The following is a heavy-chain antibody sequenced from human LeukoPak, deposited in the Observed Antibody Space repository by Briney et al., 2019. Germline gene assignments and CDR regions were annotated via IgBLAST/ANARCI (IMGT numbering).Heavy chain of an antibody. CDR3: ARSQYYDYVWGSYRLRPYYFDY. CDR1: GFTFSSYS. D-gene: IGHD3-16*02. CDR2: ISSSSSTI. Sequence: PGRSLRLSCAASGFTFSSYSMNWVRQAPGKGLEWVSYISSSSSTIYYADSVKGRFTISRDNAKNSLYLQMNSLRDEDTAVYYCARSQYYDYVWGSYRLRPYYFDYWGQGTLVTVSS. J-gene: IGHJ4*02. V-gene: IGHV3-48*02.